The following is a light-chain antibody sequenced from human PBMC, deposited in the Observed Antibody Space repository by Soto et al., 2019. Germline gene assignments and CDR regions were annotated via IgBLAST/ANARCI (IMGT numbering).Light chain of an antibody. V-gene: IGKV3-20*01. CDR2: GTS. CDR3: QQYSNSPPWT. Sequence: EIVLTQSPGTLSLSPGDRATLSRRASQSVGSNYLGWYQQKPGQTPRLLIYGTSNRATGIPDRFSGSGSGTDFTLTISRLEPEDFAVYYCQQYSNSPPWTFGQGTKVEIK. CDR1: QSVGSNY. J-gene: IGKJ1*01.